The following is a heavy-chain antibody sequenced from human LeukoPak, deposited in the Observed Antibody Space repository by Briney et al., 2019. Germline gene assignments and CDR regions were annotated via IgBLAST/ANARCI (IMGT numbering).Heavy chain of an antibody. V-gene: IGHV3-30*14. D-gene: IGHD2-2*01. CDR2: ISYDGSNK. CDR3: TSRVVVPAAISDY. J-gene: IGHJ4*02. Sequence: PGRSLRLSCAASGFTFSSYAMHWVRQAPGKGLEWVAVISYDGSNKYYADSVKGRFTISRDNSNNTLYLQMNSLRAEDTAVYYCTSRVVVPAAISDYWGQGTLVTVSS. CDR1: GFTFSSYA.